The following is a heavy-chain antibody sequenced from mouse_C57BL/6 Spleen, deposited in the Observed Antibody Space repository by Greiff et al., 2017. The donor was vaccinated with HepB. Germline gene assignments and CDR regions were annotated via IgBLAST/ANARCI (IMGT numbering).Heavy chain of an antibody. CDR2: ILPGSGST. CDR3: ARRGFTTVVAQRYFDV. Sequence: QVQLQQSGAELMKPGASVKLSCKATGYTFTGYWIEWVKQRPGHGLEWIGEILPGSGSTNYNEKFKGKATFTADTSSNTAYMQLSSLTTEDSAIYDCARRGFTTVVAQRYFDVWGTGTTVTVSS. CDR1: GYTFTGYW. D-gene: IGHD1-1*01. V-gene: IGHV1-9*01. J-gene: IGHJ1*03.